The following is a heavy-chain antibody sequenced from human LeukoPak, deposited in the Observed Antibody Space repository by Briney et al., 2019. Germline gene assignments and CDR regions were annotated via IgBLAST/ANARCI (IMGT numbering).Heavy chain of an antibody. CDR2: INSDGSST. J-gene: IGHJ4*02. Sequence: PGGSLRLSCAASGFTFSSYWMHWVRQAPGKGLVWVSRINSDGSSTSYTDSVKGRFTISRDNAKNTLYLQMNSLRAEDTAVYYCAKDISPAEYYFDYWGQGTLVTVSS. CDR1: GFTFSSYW. V-gene: IGHV3-74*01. D-gene: IGHD3-9*01. CDR3: AKDISPAEYYFDY.